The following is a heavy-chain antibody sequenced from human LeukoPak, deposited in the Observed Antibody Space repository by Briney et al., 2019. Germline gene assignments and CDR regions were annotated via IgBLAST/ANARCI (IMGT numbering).Heavy chain of an antibody. CDR2: INHSGST. CDR1: GGSFSGYY. Sequence: PSETVSLTCAAYGGSFSGYYWSWIRQPPGKGLEWIGEINHSGSTNYNPSLKSRVTISVDTSKNQFSLKLSSVTAADTAVYYCAREYYYDSSVLWIWGQGTMVTVSS. J-gene: IGHJ3*02. D-gene: IGHD3-22*01. CDR3: AREYYYDSSVLWI. V-gene: IGHV4-34*01.